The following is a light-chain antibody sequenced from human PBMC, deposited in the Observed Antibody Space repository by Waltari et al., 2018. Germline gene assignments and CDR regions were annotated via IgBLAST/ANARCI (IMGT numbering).Light chain of an antibody. CDR2: WAS. CDR3: QQYYSTPQT. CDR1: QSVLYSSNKKNY. V-gene: IGKV4-1*01. Sequence: DIVMTQSSDSLAVSLGERDTINCKSSQSVLYSSNKKNYLACYQQKPGKPPKLLTYWASNRESGVTDRFSGGGSGTDFTLTISSLQAEDVAVYYCQQYYSTPQTFGQGTKVEIK. J-gene: IGKJ1*01.